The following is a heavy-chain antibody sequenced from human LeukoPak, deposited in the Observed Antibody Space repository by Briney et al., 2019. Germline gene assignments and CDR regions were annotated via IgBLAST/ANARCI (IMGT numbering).Heavy chain of an antibody. CDR2: IYSGGRT. Sequence: PGGSLRLSCAASGFTVSSNYMSWVRQAPGKGLEWVSVIYSGGRTYYADSVKGRFTIFRDNSKNTVHLQMNSLRAEDTAVYYCAKIREAYCGGDCYSVPDDYWGQGMLVIVSS. D-gene: IGHD2-21*02. V-gene: IGHV3-53*05. CDR1: GFTVSSNY. CDR3: AKIREAYCGGDCYSVPDDY. J-gene: IGHJ4*02.